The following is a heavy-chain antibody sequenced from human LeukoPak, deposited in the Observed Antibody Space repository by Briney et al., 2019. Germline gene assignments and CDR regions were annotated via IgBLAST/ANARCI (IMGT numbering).Heavy chain of an antibody. J-gene: IGHJ3*02. D-gene: IGHD5-12*01. CDR1: GGSFSGYY. V-gene: IGHV4-34*01. Sequence: SETLSLTCAVYGGSFSGYYWSWIRQPPGKGLEWIGEINHSGSTNYNPSLKSRVTISVDTSKNQFSLKLSSVTAAGSAVYSCARGTTPGYSGHGGALDAFDMWGQGTVVTVSS. CDR3: ARGTTPGYSGHGGALDAFDM. CDR2: INHSGST.